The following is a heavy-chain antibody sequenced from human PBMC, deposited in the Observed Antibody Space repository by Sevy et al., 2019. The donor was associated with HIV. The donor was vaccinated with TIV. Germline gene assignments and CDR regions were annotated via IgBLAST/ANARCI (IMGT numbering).Heavy chain of an antibody. Sequence: GGSLRLSCAASGFTFSDYYMSWIRQAPGKGLEWVSYISSSGSTLYYADSVKGRFTISRDNAKNSLYLQMNSLRAEDTAVYYCARGFLEWLFPRPFDYWGQGTLVNVSS. J-gene: IGHJ4*02. D-gene: IGHD3-3*01. CDR1: GFTFSDYY. V-gene: IGHV3-11*01. CDR3: ARGFLEWLFPRPFDY. CDR2: ISSSGSTL.